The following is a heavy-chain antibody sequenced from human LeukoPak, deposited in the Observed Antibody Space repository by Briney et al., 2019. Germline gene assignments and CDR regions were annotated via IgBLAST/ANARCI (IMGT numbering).Heavy chain of an antibody. J-gene: IGHJ4*02. CDR2: VYYTGST. V-gene: IGHV4-59*01. D-gene: IGHD6-19*01. CDR1: GGSISGYY. Sequence: PSETLSLTCTVSGGSISGYYWSWIRRPPEKGLEWIGYVYYTGSTSYNPSLKSRVTISVDTSKNQFSLNLKSVTAADTAVYYCARDGTGYTSGWYPFDYWGQGTLVTVSS. CDR3: ARDGTGYTSGWYPFDY.